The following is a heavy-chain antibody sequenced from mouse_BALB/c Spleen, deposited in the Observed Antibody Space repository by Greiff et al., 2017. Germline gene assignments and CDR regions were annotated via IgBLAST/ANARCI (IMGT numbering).Heavy chain of an antibody. CDR2: ISSGGGST. V-gene: IGHV5-12-1*01. J-gene: IGHJ4*01. Sequence: EVQVVESGGGLVKPGGSLKLSCAASGFAFSSYDMSWVRQTPEKRLEWVAYISSGGGSTYYPDTVKGRFTISRDNAKNTLYLQMSSLKSEDTAMYYCAREGGYDVGPMDYWGQGTSVTVSS. CDR1: GFAFSSYD. CDR3: AREGGYDVGPMDY. D-gene: IGHD2-2*01.